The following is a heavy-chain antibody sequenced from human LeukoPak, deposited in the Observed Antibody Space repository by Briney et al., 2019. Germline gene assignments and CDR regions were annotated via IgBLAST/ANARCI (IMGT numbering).Heavy chain of an antibody. CDR2: ISGSGGST. D-gene: IGHD3-3*01. CDR3: AKAPLLRFLEWLFPVSYFDY. J-gene: IGHJ4*02. V-gene: IGHV3-23*01. CDR1: GFTFSSYA. Sequence: EGSLRLSCAASGFTFSSYAMSWVRQAPGKGLEWVSAISGSGGSTYYADSVKGRFTISRDNSKNTLYLQMNSLRAEDTAVYYCAKAPLLRFLEWLFPVSYFDYWGQGTLVTVSS.